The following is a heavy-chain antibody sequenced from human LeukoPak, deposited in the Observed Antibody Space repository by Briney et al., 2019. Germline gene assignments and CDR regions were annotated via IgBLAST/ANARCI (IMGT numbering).Heavy chain of an antibody. CDR2: ISGSGGST. Sequence: GRSLRLSCAASGFTFSNYGMHWVRQAPGKGLEWVSAISGSGGSTYYADSVKGRFTISRDNSKNTLYLQMNSLRAEDTAVYYCAKALWYRSGWYGFDYWGQGTLVTVSS. CDR1: GFTFSNYG. D-gene: IGHD6-19*01. V-gene: IGHV3-23*01. J-gene: IGHJ4*02. CDR3: AKALWYRSGWYGFDY.